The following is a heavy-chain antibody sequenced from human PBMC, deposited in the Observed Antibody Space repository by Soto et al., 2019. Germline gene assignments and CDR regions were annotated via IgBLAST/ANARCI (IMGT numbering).Heavy chain of an antibody. Sequence: ASVKVSCKTSGSTFSSYTISCVRQAPGQGLEWMGRIIPTLGIANYAQKFQGRVTITADKSTSTAYTELSSLRSDDTAVYYCARDPFRSGYNWFDPWGQGTLVTVSS. J-gene: IGHJ5*02. CDR3: ARDPFRSGYNWFDP. CDR1: GSTFSSYT. D-gene: IGHD3-3*01. V-gene: IGHV1-69*02. CDR2: IIPTLGIA.